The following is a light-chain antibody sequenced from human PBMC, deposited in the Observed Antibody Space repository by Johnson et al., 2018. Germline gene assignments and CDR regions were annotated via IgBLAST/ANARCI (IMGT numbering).Light chain of an antibody. CDR3: GTWDSSLSAGNG. Sequence: QSVLTQPPSVSAAPGQKVTISCSGSSSNIGNNYVSWYQQLPGTAPKLLIYENNKRPSGIPDRFSGSKSGTSATLGITGLQTWDEADYYCGTWDSSLSAGNGFGTGTKVPVL. V-gene: IGLV1-51*02. CDR2: ENN. CDR1: SSNIGNNY. J-gene: IGLJ1*01.